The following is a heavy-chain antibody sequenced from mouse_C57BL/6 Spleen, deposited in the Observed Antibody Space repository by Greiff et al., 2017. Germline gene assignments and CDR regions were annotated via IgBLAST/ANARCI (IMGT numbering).Heavy chain of an antibody. CDR3: ARPGSSRYYYAMDY. V-gene: IGHV1-69*01. Sequence: QVQLQQPGAELVMPGASVKLSCKASGYTFTSYWMHWVKQRPGQGLEWIGEIDPSDSYTNYNQKFKGKSTLTVDKSSSTAYMQLSSLTSEDSAVYYCARPGSSRYYYAMDYWGQGTSVTVSS. D-gene: IGHD1-1*01. CDR2: IDPSDSYT. CDR1: GYTFTSYW. J-gene: IGHJ4*01.